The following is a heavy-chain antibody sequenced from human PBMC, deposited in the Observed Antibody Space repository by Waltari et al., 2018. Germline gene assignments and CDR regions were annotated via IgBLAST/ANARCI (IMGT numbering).Heavy chain of an antibody. CDR2: INHSGRT. V-gene: IGHV4-34*01. CDR1: GGSFNDYN. CDR3: ARGGIVVVAATPIRH. Sequence: QVQLQQWGAGLLKPSETLSLTCAVYGGSFNDYNWSWIRQPPGKGLEWIGEINHSGRTNYNPSLKSRVTISVDTSKNQFSLKLSSVTDADTGVYYCARGGIVVVAATPIRHWGQGSLVTVSS. J-gene: IGHJ4*02. D-gene: IGHD2-15*01.